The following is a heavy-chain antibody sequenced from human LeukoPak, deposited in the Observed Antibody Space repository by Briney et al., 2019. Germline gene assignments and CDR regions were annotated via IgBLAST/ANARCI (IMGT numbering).Heavy chain of an antibody. D-gene: IGHD3-10*01. CDR3: ARHGVTSMVRGVISWFDP. V-gene: IGHV4-59*08. CDR1: GGSISSHY. CDR2: IYYSGST. Sequence: SETLSLTCTVSGGSISSHYWSWIRQPPGKGLEWLGYIYYSGSTNYNPSLKSRVTISVDTSKNQFSLKLSSVTAADTAVYYCARHGVTSMVRGVISWFDPWGQGTLVTVSS. J-gene: IGHJ5*02.